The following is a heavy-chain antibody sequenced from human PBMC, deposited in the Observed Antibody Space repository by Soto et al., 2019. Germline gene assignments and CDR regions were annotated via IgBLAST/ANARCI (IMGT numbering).Heavy chain of an antibody. D-gene: IGHD5-12*01. CDR2: IIPIFGTA. Sequence: QVQLVQSGAEVKKTGSSVKVSCKASGGTFSSYAISWVRQAPGQGLAWMGGIIPIFGTANYAQKFQGRVTITADESTSTAYMELSSLRSEDTAVYYCARDLEIVATTGQGDWGQGTLVTVSS. CDR1: GGTFSSYA. CDR3: ARDLEIVATTGQGD. J-gene: IGHJ1*01. V-gene: IGHV1-69*01.